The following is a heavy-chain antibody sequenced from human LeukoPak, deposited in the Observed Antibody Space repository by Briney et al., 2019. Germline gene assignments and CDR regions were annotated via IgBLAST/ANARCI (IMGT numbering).Heavy chain of an antibody. D-gene: IGHD4-17*01. Sequence: SETLSLTCAVYGGSFSGYYWSWVRQPPGKGLEWIGEINHSGSTNYNPSLKSRVTISVDTSKNQFSLKLSSVTAADTAVYYCADFGDYGDYWGQGTLVTVSS. CDR3: ADFGDYGDY. V-gene: IGHV4-34*01. J-gene: IGHJ4*02. CDR2: INHSGST. CDR1: GGSFSGYY.